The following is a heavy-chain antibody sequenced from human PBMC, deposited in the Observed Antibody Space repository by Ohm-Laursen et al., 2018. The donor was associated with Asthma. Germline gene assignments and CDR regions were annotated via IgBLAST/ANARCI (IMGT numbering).Heavy chain of an antibody. J-gene: IGHJ4*02. V-gene: IGHV3-30-3*01. CDR3: AKDPGIAARPYYFDY. D-gene: IGHD6-6*01. CDR2: ISYDGSNK. Sequence: SLRLSCTASGFTFSSYAMHWVRQAPGKGLEWVAVISYDGSNKYYADSVKGRFTISRDNSKTTLHLQMNSLRAEDTAVYYCAKDPGIAARPYYFDYWGQGTLVTVSS. CDR1: GFTFSSYA.